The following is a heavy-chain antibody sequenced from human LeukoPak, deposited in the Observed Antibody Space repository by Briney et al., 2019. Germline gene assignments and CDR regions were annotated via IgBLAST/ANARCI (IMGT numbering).Heavy chain of an antibody. Sequence: PSETLSLTCVVSGYSISSGYYWGWIRQPPGKGLEWIGSIYHSGSTYYNPSLKSRVTISVDTSKNQFSLKLSSVIAADTAVYYCARVLAVAGVDYWGQGTQVTVSS. CDR2: IYHSGST. J-gene: IGHJ4*02. CDR3: ARVLAVAGVDY. V-gene: IGHV4-38-2*01. CDR1: GYSISSGYY. D-gene: IGHD6-19*01.